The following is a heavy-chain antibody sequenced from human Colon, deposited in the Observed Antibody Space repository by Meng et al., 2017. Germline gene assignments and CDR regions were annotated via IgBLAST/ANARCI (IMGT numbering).Heavy chain of an antibody. CDR2: FHYTGPI. J-gene: IGHJ4*02. Sequence: RESGPGLVKPSVPLSLTVGVSGVSVPFGQFWTWVRQPPGKGLEWIGEFHYTGPINYKPSLMSRVTISVDASRNQFSLRLTSVTAADTAVYYCAASSGWYRIDSWGQGTLVTVSS. V-gene: IGHV4-4*02. D-gene: IGHD6-19*01. CDR1: GVSVPFGQF. CDR3: AASSGWYRIDS.